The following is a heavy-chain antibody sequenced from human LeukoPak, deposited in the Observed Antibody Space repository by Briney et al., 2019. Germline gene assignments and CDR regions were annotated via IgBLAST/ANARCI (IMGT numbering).Heavy chain of an antibody. Sequence: SETLSLTCTVSGDSVISGTSFWGWIRQHPGKGLEWVGYIHHSRHTYYNPSLKSRVIISMDTSKNQFSLKLNSVTAADTAVYYCARYCSSTSCPFDYWGQGALVTVSS. CDR3: ARYCSSTSCPFDY. V-gene: IGHV4-31*03. CDR2: IHHSRHT. CDR1: GDSVISGTSF. D-gene: IGHD2-2*01. J-gene: IGHJ4*02.